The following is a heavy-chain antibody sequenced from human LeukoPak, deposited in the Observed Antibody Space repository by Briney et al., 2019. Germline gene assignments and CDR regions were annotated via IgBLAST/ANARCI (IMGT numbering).Heavy chain of an antibody. D-gene: IGHD6-19*01. J-gene: IGHJ6*03. CDR2: ISTYNGHT. Sequence: ASVKVSRKASVYTFTNYGVTWVRQAPGQGLEWVGWISTYNGHTKYAQNLQGRVTLTTDTSTSTAYMELRSLRDDDTAVYYCARDKGAWFYYYYMDVWGKGTTVTVSS. CDR3: ARDKGAWFYYYYMDV. CDR1: VYTFTNYG. V-gene: IGHV1-18*01.